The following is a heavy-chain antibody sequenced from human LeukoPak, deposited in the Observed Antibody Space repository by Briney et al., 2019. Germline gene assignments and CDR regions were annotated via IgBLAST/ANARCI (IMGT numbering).Heavy chain of an antibody. D-gene: IGHD3-10*01. Sequence: SETLSLTCTVSGGSISSSSYFWGWIRQPPGKGLEWIGNIYYSGSTYYNPSLKSRVTISVDTSKNQFSLKLSSVTAADTAVYYCAGITMVRGENYYYYMDVWGKGTTVTISS. J-gene: IGHJ6*03. CDR2: IYYSGST. V-gene: IGHV4-39*01. CDR1: GGSISSSSYF. CDR3: AGITMVRGENYYYYMDV.